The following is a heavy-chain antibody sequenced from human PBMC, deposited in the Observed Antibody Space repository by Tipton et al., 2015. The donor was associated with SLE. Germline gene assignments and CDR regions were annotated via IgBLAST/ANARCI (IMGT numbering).Heavy chain of an antibody. J-gene: IGHJ1*01. V-gene: IGHV3-23*03. CDR1: GLSLSSYA. CDR2: IYSGGNRA. CDR3: ATGAN. D-gene: IGHD2-8*01. Sequence: SLRLSCAASGLSLSSYAMSWVRQAPGKGLEWVSVIYSGGNRAFYADSVKGRFTISRDNSKNTLYLQMNSLGAEDTAIYYCATGANWGQGTLVTVSS.